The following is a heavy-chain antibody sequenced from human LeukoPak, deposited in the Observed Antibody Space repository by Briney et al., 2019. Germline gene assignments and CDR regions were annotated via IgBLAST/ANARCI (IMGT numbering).Heavy chain of an antibody. J-gene: IGHJ4*02. V-gene: IGHV3-23*01. Sequence: XGSXXLSXXASGXTFSSYAMSWGRXXPGXXXXXXSAXSXSGGSTYYADSVKGRFTISRDNSKNTLYLQMNSLRAEDTAVYYCAKDLNWGRNPMHPHFDYWGQGTLVTVSS. CDR3: AKDLNWGRNPMHPHFDY. CDR2: XSXSGGST. D-gene: IGHD7-27*01. CDR1: GXTFSSYA.